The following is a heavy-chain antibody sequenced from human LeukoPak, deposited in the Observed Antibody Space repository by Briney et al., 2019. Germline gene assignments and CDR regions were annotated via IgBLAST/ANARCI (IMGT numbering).Heavy chain of an antibody. CDR1: GYTYTNYY. V-gene: IGHV1-2*06. CDR3: ARVPRGYSYGYGIDY. J-gene: IGHJ4*02. Sequence: ASVKVSCKASGYTYTNYYIHWVRQAPGQGLEWMGRINPNSGGTNYAQTFQGRVTMTRDTSISTAYMELSRLRSDDTAVYYCARVPRGYSYGYGIDYWGQGTLVTVSS. CDR2: INPNSGGT. D-gene: IGHD5-18*01.